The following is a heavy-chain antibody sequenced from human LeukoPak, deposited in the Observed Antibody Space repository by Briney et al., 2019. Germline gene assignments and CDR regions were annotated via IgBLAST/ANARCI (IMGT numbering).Heavy chain of an antibody. Sequence: ASVNVSFTATGYTFTSYGISWVRQAPGQGLEWVGWISSNSDSTNYAQKFQGRVTMTTDTSTSTAYMELRSLRSDDTAVYYCARDWGSIKVITDYWGQGTLVTVSS. D-gene: IGHD3-16*01. V-gene: IGHV1-18*01. CDR3: ARDWGSIKVITDY. J-gene: IGHJ4*02. CDR2: ISSNSDST. CDR1: GYTFTSYG.